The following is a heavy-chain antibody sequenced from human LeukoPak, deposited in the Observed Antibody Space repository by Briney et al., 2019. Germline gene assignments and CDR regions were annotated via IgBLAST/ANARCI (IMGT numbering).Heavy chain of an antibody. CDR2: ISGSGGNT. Sequence: GGSLRLSCAASGFTFSSHAMSWVRQAPGKGLEWVSAISGSGGNTYYADIVKGRFTISRDNSKNTLYLEMNSLRAEDTAVYYCAKDGYSISGNEYFQYWGQGTLVTVSS. V-gene: IGHV3-23*01. D-gene: IGHD6-13*01. CDR3: AKDGYSISGNEYFQY. CDR1: GFTFSSHA. J-gene: IGHJ1*01.